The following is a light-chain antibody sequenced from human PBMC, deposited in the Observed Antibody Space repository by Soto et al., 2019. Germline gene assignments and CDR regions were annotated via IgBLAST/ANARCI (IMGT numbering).Light chain of an antibody. Sequence: EVVLTQSPATLSLSPGERATLSCRASQSVSTYLACYQQKPGQTPRLLIYDASNRATGIPARFSGSGSGTDFTLTINSLEPEEFAVYYCQQRSNWITFGQGTRLEIK. CDR2: DAS. J-gene: IGKJ5*01. V-gene: IGKV3-11*01. CDR3: QQRSNWIT. CDR1: QSVSTY.